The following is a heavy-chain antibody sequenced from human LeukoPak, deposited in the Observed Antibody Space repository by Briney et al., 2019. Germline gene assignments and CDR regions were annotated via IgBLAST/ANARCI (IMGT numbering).Heavy chain of an antibody. V-gene: IGHV3-66*01. Sequence: PGGSLRLSCAASGFTVSSNYMSWVRQAPGKGLEWVSVIYSGGSTYYADSVKGRFTISRDNSKNTLYLQMNSPRAEDTAVYYCARAPITMVRGVIIPDAFDIWGQGTMVTVSS. J-gene: IGHJ3*02. CDR2: IYSGGST. CDR1: GFTVSSNY. D-gene: IGHD3-10*01. CDR3: ARAPITMVRGVIIPDAFDI.